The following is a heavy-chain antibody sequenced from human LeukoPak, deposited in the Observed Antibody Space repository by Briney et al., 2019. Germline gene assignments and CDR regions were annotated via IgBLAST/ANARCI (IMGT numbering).Heavy chain of an antibody. CDR2: SYHSGST. CDR1: GYSISSGYY. CDR3: ARGVLMVYAIPGWFDP. D-gene: IGHD2-8*01. Sequence: SETLSLTCTVSGYSISSGYYWGWIRPPPGKGLEWIGSSYHSGSTYYNPSLKSRVTISVDTSKNQFSLKLSSVTAADTAVYYCARGVLMVYAIPGWFDPWGQGTLVTVSS. V-gene: IGHV4-38-2*02. J-gene: IGHJ5*02.